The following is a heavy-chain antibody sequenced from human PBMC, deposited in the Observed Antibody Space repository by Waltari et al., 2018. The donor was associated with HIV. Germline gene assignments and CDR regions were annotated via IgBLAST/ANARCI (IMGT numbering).Heavy chain of an antibody. J-gene: IGHJ4*02. CDR2: ILHSGNS. V-gene: IGHV4-4*02. Sequence: QVQLQESGAGLVRPSGTLFITCGVTGGSIKSSKWWSWVRQPPGKGREWIGGILHSGNSNYNVYLKIRVAFSVDRSKNRFSLLVTSMPTADTATYFCARLRDYSNYVHYDFWGRGTLVVVSP. D-gene: IGHD4-4*01. CDR1: GGSIKSSKW. CDR3: ARLRDYSNYVHYDF.